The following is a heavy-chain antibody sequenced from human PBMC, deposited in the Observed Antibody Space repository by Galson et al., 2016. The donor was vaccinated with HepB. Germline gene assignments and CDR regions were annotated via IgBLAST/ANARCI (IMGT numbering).Heavy chain of an antibody. V-gene: IGHV3-23*01. CDR2: ISSSGDST. Sequence: SLRLPCAASGFTFSSYAMTWVRQAPGKGLEWVSEISSSGDSTYYADSVKGRFTISRDNSKNTLNLQMNSLRAEDTAVYYCAKESQRSGYDALDMWGQGTMVSVSS. CDR3: AKESQRSGYDALDM. D-gene: IGHD6-19*01. J-gene: IGHJ3*02. CDR1: GFTFSSYA.